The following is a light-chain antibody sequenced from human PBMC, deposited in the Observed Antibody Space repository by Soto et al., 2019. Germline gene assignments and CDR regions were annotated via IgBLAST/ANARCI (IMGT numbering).Light chain of an antibody. CDR2: EVS. Sequence: QSALTQPASVSGSPGQSITISCTGTSSDIGAYNFVSWYQQHPGKVPKLMIYEVSNRPSGVPNRFSGSKSGNRSSLTISGLQAEYEADYYCCSYTGGTSWVFGGGTKLTVL. J-gene: IGLJ3*02. V-gene: IGLV2-14*01. CDR1: SSDIGAYNF. CDR3: CSYTGGTSWV.